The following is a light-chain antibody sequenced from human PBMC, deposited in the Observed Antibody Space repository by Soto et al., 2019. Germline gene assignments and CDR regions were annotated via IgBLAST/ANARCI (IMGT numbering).Light chain of an antibody. CDR3: AAWDGSLNGVV. Sequence: QSVLTQPPSASGTPGQRVTISCSGSSSNIGSNTVNWYHQLPGTAPKLLIYSNNQRPSGVPDRVSGSKSGTSASLAISGLQSEDEADYYCAAWDGSLNGVVFGGGTKLTVL. J-gene: IGLJ2*01. CDR2: SNN. V-gene: IGLV1-44*01. CDR1: SSNIGSNT.